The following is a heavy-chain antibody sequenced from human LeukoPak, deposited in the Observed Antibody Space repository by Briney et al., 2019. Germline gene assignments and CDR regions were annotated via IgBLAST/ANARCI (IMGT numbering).Heavy chain of an antibody. J-gene: IGHJ4*02. CDR1: GYTFTGYY. CDR2: INPNSGGT. CDR3: AGDMDSSGWCDY. D-gene: IGHD6-19*01. V-gene: IGHV1-2*02. Sequence: ASVKVSCKASGYTFTGYYMHWVRQAPGQGLEWMGWINPNSGGTNYAQKFQGRVTMTRDTSISTAYMELSRLRSDDTAVYYCAGDMDSSGWCDYWGQGTLVTVSS.